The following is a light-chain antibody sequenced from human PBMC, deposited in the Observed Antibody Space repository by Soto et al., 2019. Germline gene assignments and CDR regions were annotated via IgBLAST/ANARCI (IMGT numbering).Light chain of an antibody. J-gene: IGKJ4*01. V-gene: IGKV4-1*01. Sequence: DIVMTQSPDSLAVSLGERATMNCKCSRSVLYKSNNKNHLAWYQQKPGQPPQLIIYWASTRESGVPERFSGRGSATDFTLTISSLEAEDVAFYWCQQYFDVQLNFGGGTK. CDR1: RSVLYKSNNKNH. CDR2: WAS. CDR3: QQYFDVQLN.